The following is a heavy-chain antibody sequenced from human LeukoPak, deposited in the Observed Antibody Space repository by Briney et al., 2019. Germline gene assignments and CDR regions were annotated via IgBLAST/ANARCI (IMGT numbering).Heavy chain of an antibody. Sequence: GGSLRLSCAASGFTFSSYAMHWVRQAPGKGLEWVAVISYDGNNKYYADSVKGRFTLSRDYLKNTVSLHMNSLRPEDTAVYYCARGPPDYYDSRGFLSYFASWGQGTLVTVSS. CDR1: GFTFSSYA. CDR2: ISYDGNNK. V-gene: IGHV3-30-3*01. D-gene: IGHD3-22*01. CDR3: ARGPPDYYDSRGFLSYFAS. J-gene: IGHJ4*02.